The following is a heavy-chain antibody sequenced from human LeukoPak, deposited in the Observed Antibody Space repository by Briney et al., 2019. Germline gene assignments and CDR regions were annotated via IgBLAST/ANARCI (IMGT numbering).Heavy chain of an antibody. CDR1: GGSFSGYY. D-gene: IGHD6-13*01. Sequence: SETLSLTCAVYGGSFSGYYWSWIRQPPGKGLEWIGEINHSGSTNYNPSLKSRVTISVDTSKNQFSLKPSSVTAADTAVYYCASGAGYSLFWGQGPLVTVSS. V-gene: IGHV4-34*01. J-gene: IGHJ4*02. CDR2: INHSGST. CDR3: ASGAGYSLF.